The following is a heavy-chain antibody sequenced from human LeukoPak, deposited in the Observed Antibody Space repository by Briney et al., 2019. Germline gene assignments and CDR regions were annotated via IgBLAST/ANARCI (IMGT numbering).Heavy chain of an antibody. V-gene: IGHV3-21*01. CDR1: GFTFSSYS. J-gene: IGHJ4*02. D-gene: IGHD3-3*01. CDR2: ISSSSSYI. Sequence: VGSLRLSCAASGFTFSSYSMNWVRQAPGKGLEWVSSISSSSSYIYYADSVKGRFTISRDNAKNSLYLQMNSLRAEDTAVYYCARDPRAASYYDFWSGYSGFDYWGQGTLVTVSS. CDR3: ARDPRAASYYDFWSGYSGFDY.